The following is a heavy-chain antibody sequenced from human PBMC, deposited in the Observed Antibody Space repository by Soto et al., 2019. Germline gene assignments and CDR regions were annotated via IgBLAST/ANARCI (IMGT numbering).Heavy chain of an antibody. CDR1: GFTFSSYA. J-gene: IGHJ6*02. V-gene: IGHV3-30-3*01. CDR2: ISYDGSNK. D-gene: IGHD2-2*01. CDR3: ARVLGYCISTSCSPSWGMDV. Sequence: QVQLVESGGGVVQPGRSLRLSCAASGFTFSSYAMHWVRQAPGKGLEWVAVISYDGSNKYYADSVKGRFTISRDNSKNTLYLQMNSLRAEDTAVYYCARVLGYCISTSCSPSWGMDVWGQGPTVTVSS.